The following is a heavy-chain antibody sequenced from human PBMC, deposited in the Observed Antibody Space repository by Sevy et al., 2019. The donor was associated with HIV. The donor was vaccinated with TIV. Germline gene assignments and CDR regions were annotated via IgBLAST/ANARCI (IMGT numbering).Heavy chain of an antibody. Sequence: GESLKISCKGSGYSFTSYWIGWVRQMPGKGLEWMGIIYPGDSDTRYSPSFQGQVTISAHKSISTAYLQWSSLKASDTGMYYCAGNSSGWNGYYYHGMEVWGQGTTVTVSS. CDR1: GYSFTSYW. CDR2: IYPGDSDT. D-gene: IGHD6-19*01. J-gene: IGHJ6*02. V-gene: IGHV5-51*01. CDR3: AGNSSGWNGYYYHGMEV.